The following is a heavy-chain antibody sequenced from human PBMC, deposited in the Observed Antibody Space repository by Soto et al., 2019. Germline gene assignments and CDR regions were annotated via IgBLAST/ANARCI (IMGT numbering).Heavy chain of an antibody. CDR2: IIPIFGTA. CDR3: ARGPHYYGSSGYPLNWFDP. D-gene: IGHD3-22*01. J-gene: IGHJ5*02. V-gene: IGHV1-69*01. CDR1: GGTFSSYA. Sequence: QVQLVQSGAEVKKPGSSVKVSCKASGGTFSSYAISWVRQAPGQGLAWMGGIIPIFGTANYAQKFQGRVTITADESTSTAYMELSSLRSEDTAVYYCARGPHYYGSSGYPLNWFDPWGQGTLVTVSS.